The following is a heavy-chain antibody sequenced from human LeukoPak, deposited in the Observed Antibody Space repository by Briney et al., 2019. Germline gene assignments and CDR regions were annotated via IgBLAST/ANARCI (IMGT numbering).Heavy chain of an antibody. Sequence: GGSLRLSCAASGFTFSSYSMNWVRQAPGKGLEWVSSISSSSSYVYYADSVKGRFTISRDNAKNSLHLQMNSLRAEDTAVYYCARDLRRGDYWGQGTLVTVSS. CDR2: ISSSSSYV. V-gene: IGHV3-21*01. J-gene: IGHJ4*02. CDR1: GFTFSSYS. CDR3: ARDLRRGDY. D-gene: IGHD3-16*01.